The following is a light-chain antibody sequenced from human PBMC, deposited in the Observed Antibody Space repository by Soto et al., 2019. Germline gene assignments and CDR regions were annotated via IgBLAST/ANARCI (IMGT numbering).Light chain of an antibody. CDR1: HSVSSNY. CDR2: GAS. Sequence: EIVMTQSPPTLPFSPGEIATLSCRASHSVSSNYLAWYQQKPGQAPRLLIYGASSRATGIPHSFSGSGSGTDFTLTISRLEPEDFAVYYCQKYGSSPINFGQGTRLEIK. J-gene: IGKJ5*01. V-gene: IGKV3-20*01. CDR3: QKYGSSPIN.